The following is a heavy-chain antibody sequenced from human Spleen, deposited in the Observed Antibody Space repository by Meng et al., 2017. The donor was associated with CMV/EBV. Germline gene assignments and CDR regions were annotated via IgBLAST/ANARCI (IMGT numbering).Heavy chain of an antibody. CDR3: ARDLLRFLEWLEGYYYGMDV. J-gene: IGHJ6*02. CDR1: GFTFSSYW. V-gene: IGHV3-7*01. D-gene: IGHD3-3*01. Sequence: GGSLRLSCAASGFTFSSYWMNWVRQAPGKGLEWVANIKEDGSEKYYVDSVKGRVTISRDKAKNSLYLQMNSLRAEDTAVYYCARDLLRFLEWLEGYYYGMDVWGQGTTVTVSS. CDR2: IKEDGSEK.